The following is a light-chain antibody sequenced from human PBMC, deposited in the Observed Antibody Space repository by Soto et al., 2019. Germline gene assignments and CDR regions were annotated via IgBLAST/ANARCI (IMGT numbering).Light chain of an antibody. Sequence: EIVLTQAPGTLSLSPGERATLSCRASQSVSSYLAWYQQKPGQAPRLLIYDASNRATGIPARFSGSGSGTDFTLTISSLEPEDFAVYYCQQRSKWWTFGQGTKVDI. J-gene: IGKJ1*01. V-gene: IGKV3-11*01. CDR3: QQRSKWWT. CDR2: DAS. CDR1: QSVSSY.